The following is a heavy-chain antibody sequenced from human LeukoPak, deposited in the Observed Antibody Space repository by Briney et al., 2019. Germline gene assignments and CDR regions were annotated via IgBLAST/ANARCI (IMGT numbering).Heavy chain of an antibody. CDR1: GFTFNSYW. CDR2: IKHDGSEK. D-gene: IGHD3-3*01. CDR3: ARDGVVYYYYYMDV. V-gene: IGHV3-7*01. Sequence: PGGSLRLSCAASGFTFNSYWMTWVRQAPGKGLEWVANIKHDGSEKYFVDSVKGRFTISRDNAKNSLYLQMNSLRAEDTAVYYCARDGVVYYYYYMDVWGKGTTVTVSS. J-gene: IGHJ6*03.